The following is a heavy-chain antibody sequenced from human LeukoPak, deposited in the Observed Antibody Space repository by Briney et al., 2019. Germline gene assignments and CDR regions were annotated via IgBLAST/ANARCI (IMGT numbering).Heavy chain of an antibody. D-gene: IGHD6-19*01. CDR3: ARDEYSSGWFDY. CDR1: GGSISSYY. J-gene: IGHJ4*02. V-gene: IGHV4-59*01. Sequence: PSETLSLTCTVSGGSISSYYWSWIRQPPGKGLEWIGYIYYSGSTNYNPSLKSRVTISVDTSKNQFSLKLSSVTAADTAVYYRARDEYSSGWFDYWGQGTLVTVSS. CDR2: IYYSGST.